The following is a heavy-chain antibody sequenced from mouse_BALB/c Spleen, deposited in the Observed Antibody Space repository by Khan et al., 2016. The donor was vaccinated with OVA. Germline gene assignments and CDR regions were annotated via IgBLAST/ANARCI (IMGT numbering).Heavy chain of an antibody. V-gene: IGHV5-6*01. Sequence: EVQLVESGGDLVKPGGSLKLSCAASGFTFSSYGMSWVRQTPDKRLEWVATISSAGDYTFYPDNVKGRFTISRDNAKNTLYLQVSSLKSEDTAMYYCESHLTGSFAYWGQGTLVTVSA. D-gene: IGHD4-1*01. CDR2: ISSAGDYT. J-gene: IGHJ3*01. CDR1: GFTFSSYG. CDR3: ESHLTGSFAY.